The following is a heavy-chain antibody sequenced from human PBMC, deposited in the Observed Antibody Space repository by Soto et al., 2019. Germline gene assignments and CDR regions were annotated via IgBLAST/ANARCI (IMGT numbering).Heavy chain of an antibody. D-gene: IGHD3-9*01. Sequence: SETLSLTCTVSGGSISSSSYYWGWIRQPPGKGLEWIGSIYYSGSTYYNPSLKSRVTISVDTSKNQFSLKLSSVTAADTAVYYCARDQRYFDGLSETNWFDPWGQGTLVTVSS. J-gene: IGHJ5*02. CDR2: IYYSGST. CDR3: ARDQRYFDGLSETNWFDP. V-gene: IGHV4-39*02. CDR1: GGSISSSSYY.